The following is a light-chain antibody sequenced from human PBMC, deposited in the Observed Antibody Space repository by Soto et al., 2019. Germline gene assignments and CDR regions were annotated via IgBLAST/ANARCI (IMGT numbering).Light chain of an antibody. CDR3: QQYNSYYPLT. CDR1: HSLVYSDGSTY. Sequence: DVVMTQSPLSLPVTLGQPASISCRSSHSLVYSDGSTYLNWFQQRPRQSTRRIIYKVSNRDYGVPSRFSGSGSGTEFTLTISFLQPDDFANYYCQQYNSYYPLTFGGGTKVDIK. J-gene: IGKJ4*01. V-gene: IGKV2-30*01. CDR2: KVS.